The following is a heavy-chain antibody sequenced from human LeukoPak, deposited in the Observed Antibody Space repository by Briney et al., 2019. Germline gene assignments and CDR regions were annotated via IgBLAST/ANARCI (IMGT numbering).Heavy chain of an antibody. CDR3: ARDGGSGSYDYGMDD. CDR2: ISSSGSTI. CDR1: GFTFSSYE. V-gene: IGHV3-48*03. Sequence: GGSLRLSCAASGFTFSSYEMNWVRQAPGKGLEWVSYISSSGSTIYYADSVKGRFTISRDNAKNSLYLQMNSLRAEDTAVYYCARDGGSGSYDYGMDDWGQGTLVTVSS. D-gene: IGHD3-10*01. J-gene: IGHJ4*02.